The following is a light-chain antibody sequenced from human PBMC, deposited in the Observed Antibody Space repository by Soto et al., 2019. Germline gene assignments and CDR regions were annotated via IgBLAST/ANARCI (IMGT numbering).Light chain of an antibody. V-gene: IGKV3-20*01. CDR1: RSLSSN. CDR2: GAS. CDR3: HQYGISPPVT. Sequence: PATLSVSPGERATLSCRASRSLSSNLAWYQQKPGQAPRLLIYGASSRATGIPDRFSGSGSGTDFTLTISRLEPEDFAMYYCHQYGISPPVTFGQGTRLEIK. J-gene: IGKJ5*01.